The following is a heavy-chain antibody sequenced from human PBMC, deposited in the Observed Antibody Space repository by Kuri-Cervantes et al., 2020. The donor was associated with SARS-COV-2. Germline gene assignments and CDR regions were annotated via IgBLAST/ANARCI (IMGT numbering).Heavy chain of an antibody. J-gene: IGHJ4*02. Sequence: SETLSLTCAVYGGSFSGYYWSWIRQPPGKGLEWIGEINHSGSTNYNPSLKSRVTISVDTSKNQFSLKLSSVTAADTAVYYCARDGADYYDSSPPFDYWGQGTLVTVSS. CDR3: ARDGADYYDSSPPFDY. CDR1: GGSFSGYY. V-gene: IGHV4-34*01. D-gene: IGHD3-22*01. CDR2: INHSGST.